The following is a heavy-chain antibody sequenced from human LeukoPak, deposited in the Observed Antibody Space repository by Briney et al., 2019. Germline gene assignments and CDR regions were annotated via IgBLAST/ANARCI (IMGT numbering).Heavy chain of an antibody. V-gene: IGHV3-43D*04. CDR3: AKDMPSAAAGTDYYGMDV. CDR1: GFTFDDYA. J-gene: IGHJ6*04. CDR2: ISWDGGST. D-gene: IGHD6-13*01. Sequence: PGGSLRLSCAASGFTFDDYAMHWVRQAPGKGLERVSLISWDGGSTYYADSVKGRFTISRDNSKNSLYLQMNSLRAEDTALYYCAKDMPSAAAGTDYYGMDVWGKGTTVTVSS.